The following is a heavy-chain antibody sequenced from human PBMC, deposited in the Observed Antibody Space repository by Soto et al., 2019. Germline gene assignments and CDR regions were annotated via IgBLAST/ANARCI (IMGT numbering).Heavy chain of an antibody. CDR1: VFTFSNYW. D-gene: IGHD1-7*01. J-gene: IGHJ4*02. Sequence: PGGSLRLSCAASVFTFSNYWMHWVRQAPGKGLVWVSRIKSDGISTNYADSVKGRFTISRDNAKNTLYLQMNSLRAEDTAVYYCARDNWNSFWGQGTLVTVSS. CDR2: IKSDGIST. CDR3: ARDNWNSF. V-gene: IGHV3-74*01.